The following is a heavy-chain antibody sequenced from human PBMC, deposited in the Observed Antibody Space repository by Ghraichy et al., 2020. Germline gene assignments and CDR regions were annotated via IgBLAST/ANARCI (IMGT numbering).Heavy chain of an antibody. CDR2: ISSSGSSI. CDR3: ARVDYYSYGMDA. J-gene: IGHJ6*02. Sequence: GGSLRLSCAASGFTFRSYEMNWVRQAPGKGLEWVSYISSSGSSIHYADSVKGRFTISRDNAKNSLYLQMNSLRAEDTAVYSCARVDYYSYGMDAWGQGTTVTVSS. CDR1: GFTFRSYE. V-gene: IGHV3-48*03.